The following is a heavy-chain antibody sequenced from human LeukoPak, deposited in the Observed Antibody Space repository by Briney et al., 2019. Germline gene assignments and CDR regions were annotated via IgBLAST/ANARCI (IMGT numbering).Heavy chain of an antibody. CDR2: INLSGGST. CDR3: ARDYVDDIPMIKDY. J-gene: IGHJ4*02. V-gene: IGHV1-46*01. Sequence: ASVKVSCKASGYTFPSYFMHWVRRAPGQGLEWMGKINLSGGSTTYAQKFQGRVTMTRDTSTSTVYMELSSLRSEDTAVYYCARDYVDDIPMIKDYWGQGTLVTVSS. CDR1: GYTFPSYF. D-gene: IGHD2-8*01.